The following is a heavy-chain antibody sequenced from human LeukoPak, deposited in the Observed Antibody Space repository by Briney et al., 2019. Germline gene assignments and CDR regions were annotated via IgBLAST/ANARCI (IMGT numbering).Heavy chain of an antibody. J-gene: IGHJ4*02. V-gene: IGHV3-64*01. CDR1: GFTFSSYA. D-gene: IGHD1-26*01. CDR2: ISSNGGST. CDR3: ARGLKYGSYYVDY. Sequence: GGSLRLSCAASGFTFSSYAMHWVRQAPGKGLEYVSAISSNGGSTYYANSVKGRFTISRDNSKNTLYLQMGSLRTEDMAVYYCARGLKYGSYYVDYWGQGTPVTVSS.